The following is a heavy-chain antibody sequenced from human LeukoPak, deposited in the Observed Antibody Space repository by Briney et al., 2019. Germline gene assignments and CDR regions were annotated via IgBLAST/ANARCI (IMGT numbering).Heavy chain of an antibody. CDR1: GYTFTSYD. CDR2: MNPNSRNT. V-gene: IGHV1-8*01. J-gene: IGHJ4*02. CDR3: ARGGSRELQYSSSIFDY. Sequence: ASVRVSCKASGYTFTSYDINGVRQATGQGLEWMGWMNPNSRNTGYAQKFQGRVTMTRNTSISTAYMELSSLRSEDTAVYYCARGGSRELQYSSSIFDYWGQGTLVTVSS. D-gene: IGHD6-6*01.